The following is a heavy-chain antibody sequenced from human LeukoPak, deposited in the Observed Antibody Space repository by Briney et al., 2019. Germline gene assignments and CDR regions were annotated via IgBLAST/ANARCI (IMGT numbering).Heavy chain of an antibody. CDR2: INHSGST. Sequence: PSETLSLTSAVYGGSFSGYYWSWIRQPPGKGLAWIGEINHSGSTNYNPSLKSRVTISVDTSKNQFSLKLSAVTAADTAVYYCAAYRAARADWGAGTLVTVSS. V-gene: IGHV4-34*01. CDR3: AAYRAARAD. CDR1: GGSFSGYY. D-gene: IGHD6-6*01. J-gene: IGHJ4*02.